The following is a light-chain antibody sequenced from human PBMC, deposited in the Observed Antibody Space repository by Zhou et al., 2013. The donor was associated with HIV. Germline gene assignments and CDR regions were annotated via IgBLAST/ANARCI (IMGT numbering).Light chain of an antibody. J-gene: IGLJ1*01. Sequence: QSVLTQPPSVSGAPGQRVTISCTGSSSNIGAGYDVHWYQQFTGTAPKLLIYTNNNRPAGVPDRFSGAKSGTSASLAITGLQAEDEADYYCQSYDSSLSGYVFGTGPRSPS. CDR2: TNN. V-gene: IGLV1-40*01. CDR1: SSNIGAGYD. CDR3: QSYDSSLSGYV.